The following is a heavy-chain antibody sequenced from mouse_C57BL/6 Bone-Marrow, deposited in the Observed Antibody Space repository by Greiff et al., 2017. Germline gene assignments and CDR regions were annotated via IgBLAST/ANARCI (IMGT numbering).Heavy chain of an antibody. J-gene: IGHJ2*01. CDR2: IYPRSGNT. D-gene: IGHD4-1*01. V-gene: IGHV1-81*01. Sequence: QVQLKQSGAELARPGASVKLSCKASGYTFTSYGISWVKQRTGQGLEWIGEIYPRSGNTYYNEKFKGKATLTADKSASTAYMELRSLTSEDTAVYFCAREDWDCYFDYWGQGTTLTVSS. CDR3: AREDWDCYFDY. CDR1: GYTFTSYG.